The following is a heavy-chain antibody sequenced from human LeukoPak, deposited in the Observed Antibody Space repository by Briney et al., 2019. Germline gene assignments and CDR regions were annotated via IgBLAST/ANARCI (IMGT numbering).Heavy chain of an antibody. J-gene: IGHJ5*02. CDR1: GASVTSGGFY. CDR3: ARHSGSGSLSRPFDP. Sequence: SETLSLTCSVSGASVTSGGFYWGWLRQPPGKGPAWIATVYYTGSTYYNPSLKSRVTISIDTSKNQFSLRLTSVTTTDTAIYHCARHSGSGSLSRPFDPWGQGTLVTVSS. D-gene: IGHD3-10*01. V-gene: IGHV4-39*01. CDR2: VYYTGST.